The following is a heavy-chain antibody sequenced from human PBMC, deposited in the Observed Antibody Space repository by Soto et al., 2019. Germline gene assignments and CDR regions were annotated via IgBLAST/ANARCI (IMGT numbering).Heavy chain of an antibody. D-gene: IGHD4-4*01. Sequence: PXESLRLSCAACGFSFSDYYMSGIRQAPGKGLEWVSYISSSGSTIYYADSVKGRFTISRDNAKNSLYLQMNSLRAEDTAVYYCARDLAVTLLGIDVWGQGTTVTV. V-gene: IGHV3-11*01. CDR1: GFSFSDYY. CDR2: ISSSGSTI. J-gene: IGHJ6*02. CDR3: ARDLAVTLLGIDV.